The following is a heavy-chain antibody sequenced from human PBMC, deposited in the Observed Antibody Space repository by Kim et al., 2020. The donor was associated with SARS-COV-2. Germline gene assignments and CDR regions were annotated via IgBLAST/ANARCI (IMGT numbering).Heavy chain of an antibody. CDR2: IIPIFGTA. CDR3: ARALNGDYGLVDY. J-gene: IGHJ4*02. CDR1: GGTFSSYA. D-gene: IGHD4-17*01. V-gene: IGHV1-69*13. Sequence: SVKVSCKASGGTFSSYAISWVRQAPEQGLEWMGGIIPIFGTANYAQKFQGRVTITADESTSTAYMELSSLRSEDTAVYYCARALNGDYGLVDYWGQGTLVTVSS.